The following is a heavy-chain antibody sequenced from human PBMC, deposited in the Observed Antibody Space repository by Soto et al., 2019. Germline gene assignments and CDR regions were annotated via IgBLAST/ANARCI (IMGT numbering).Heavy chain of an antibody. J-gene: IGHJ4*01. V-gene: IGHV3-53*01. CDR2: IYSGDTT. Sequence: GGSLRFSCAASGFTVSSNYMSWVRQAPGKGLEWVSIIYSGDTTYYADSVKGRFTISRDNSKNTLYLQMNSLRAGDTAVYYCARGGVGPRTLDYWGQGTLVTVSS. CDR3: ARGGVGPRTLDY. D-gene: IGHD1-26*01. CDR1: GFTVSSNY.